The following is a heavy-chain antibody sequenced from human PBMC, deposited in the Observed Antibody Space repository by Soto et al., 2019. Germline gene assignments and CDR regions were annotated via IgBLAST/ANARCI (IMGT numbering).Heavy chain of an antibody. CDR1: GGSISSGDYK. V-gene: IGHV4-30-4*01. CDR2: IYYSGYN. CDR3: ARSDNYVPFEY. Sequence: QVQLQESGPRLVEPSQTLSLTCTVSGGSISSGDYKWGWIRQPPGKGLEWIGYIYYSGYNYNNPSLKSRVPMSVGTSKNLFSLKLSSVTAADTAVYYCARSDNYVPFEYWGQGTLVTVSS. J-gene: IGHJ4*02. D-gene: IGHD4-4*01.